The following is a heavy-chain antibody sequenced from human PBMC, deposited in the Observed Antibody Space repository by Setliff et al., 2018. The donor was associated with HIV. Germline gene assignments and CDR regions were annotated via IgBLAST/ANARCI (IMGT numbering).Heavy chain of an antibody. CDR2: IYTSGTT. CDR3: ARHVLDYNFWSGYSTQNCFDY. D-gene: IGHD3-3*01. CDR1: SGSISTHY. V-gene: IGHV4-4*08. Sequence: SETLSLTCTVSSGSISTHYWSWIRQPPGKGLEWIGYIYTSGTTYYNPSLKSRVTISIDTSKNQFSLNLSSVTAADTAVYYCARHVLDYNFWSGYSTQNCFDYWGQGTLVTVSS. J-gene: IGHJ4*02.